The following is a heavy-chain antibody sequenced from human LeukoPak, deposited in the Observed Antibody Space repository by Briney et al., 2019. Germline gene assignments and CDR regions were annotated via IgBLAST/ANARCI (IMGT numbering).Heavy chain of an antibody. D-gene: IGHD3-22*01. CDR2: ISHDGSNK. CDR3: AKDRGTYYYDSASDY. Sequence: GRSLRLSCEASGFTFSSYGMHWVRRAPGKGLEWMTVISHDGSNKYYVDSVKGRFTISRDNSKNTLYLQMNSLRAEDTAVYYCAKDRGTYYYDSASDYWGQGTLVTVSS. CDR1: GFTFSSYG. J-gene: IGHJ4*02. V-gene: IGHV3-30*18.